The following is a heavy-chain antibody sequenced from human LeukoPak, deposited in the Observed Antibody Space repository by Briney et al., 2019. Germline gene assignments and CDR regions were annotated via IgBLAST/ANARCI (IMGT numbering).Heavy chain of an antibody. CDR2: ISYDGTKK. Sequence: GGSLRLSCAASGFTFNNYGMHWVRQAPGKGLEWVAVISYDGTKKYYADSVKGRFTISRDDSTNTLCLQMNGLRTEDTALYYCAKDVSGSHGWDYWGQGTLVTVSS. CDR3: AKDVSGSHGWDY. D-gene: IGHD1-26*01. V-gene: IGHV3-30*18. CDR1: GFTFNNYG. J-gene: IGHJ4*02.